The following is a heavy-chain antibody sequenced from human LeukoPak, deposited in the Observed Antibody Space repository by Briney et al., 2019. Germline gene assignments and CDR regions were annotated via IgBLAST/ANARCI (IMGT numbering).Heavy chain of an antibody. V-gene: IGHV3-21*01. Sequence: GSLRLSCAASGFTFSTFYMHWVRQAPGQGLEWVSSISSDSSYIYYADSVKGRFSISRDTAESSLSLQMNSLRAEDTAVYYCARGHYDSRTYYYGWDYWGQGTLVTVSS. J-gene: IGHJ4*02. CDR3: ARGHYDSRTYYYGWDY. D-gene: IGHD3-22*01. CDR1: GFTFSTFY. CDR2: ISSDSSYI.